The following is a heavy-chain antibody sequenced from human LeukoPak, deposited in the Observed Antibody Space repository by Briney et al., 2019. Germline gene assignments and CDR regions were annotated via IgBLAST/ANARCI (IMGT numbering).Heavy chain of an antibody. D-gene: IGHD1-1*01. J-gene: IGHJ4*02. CDR1: GDSVSNKNAA. V-gene: IGHV6-1*01. Sequence: TSQTLSLTCAISGDSVSNKNAAWNWIRQSPLRGLEWLGRTYYRSKWYNEYTVSVKSRIAINPDAPKNQFSLKLSSVTAADTAVYYCARDRIPGDYWGQGTLVTVSS. CDR2: TYYRSKWYN. CDR3: ARDRIPGDY.